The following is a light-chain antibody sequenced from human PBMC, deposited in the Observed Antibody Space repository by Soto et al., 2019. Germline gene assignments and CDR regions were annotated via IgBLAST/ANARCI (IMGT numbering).Light chain of an antibody. Sequence: IVMTQSPGTLSLSPGERVTLSCRASQSINNYLTWYQQKPGQAPRLLIYDASTRATGIPARFSGSGSGTEFTLTISSLQSEDLGVYYCQQYGSSPWTFGQGTKVEIK. V-gene: IGKV3-15*01. CDR3: QQYGSSPWT. CDR2: DAS. J-gene: IGKJ1*01. CDR1: QSINNY.